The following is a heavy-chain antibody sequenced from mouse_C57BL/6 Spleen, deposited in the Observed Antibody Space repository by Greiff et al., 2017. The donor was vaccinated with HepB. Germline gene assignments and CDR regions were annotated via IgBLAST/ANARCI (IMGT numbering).Heavy chain of an antibody. V-gene: IGHV3-6*01. CDR3: ARETTVVAYYFDY. Sequence: EVQLVESGPGLVKPSQSLSLTCSVTGYSITSGYYWNWIRQFPGNKLEWMGYISYDGSNNYNPTLKNRISITRDTSKKQFFLKLNSMTTEDTATYYCARETTVVAYYFDYWGQGTTLTVSS. D-gene: IGHD1-1*01. J-gene: IGHJ2*01. CDR1: GYSITSGYY. CDR2: ISYDGSN.